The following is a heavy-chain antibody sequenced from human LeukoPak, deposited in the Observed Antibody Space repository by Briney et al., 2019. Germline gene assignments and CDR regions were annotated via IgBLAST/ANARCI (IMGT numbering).Heavy chain of an antibody. J-gene: IGHJ4*02. Sequence: SETLSLTCAVSGGSISSSNWWSWVRQPPGKGLEWIGEIYHSGSTNYNPSLKSRVTISVDKSKNQFSLKLSSVTAADTAVYYCARVGLIAAAGPFFDYWGQGTLVTVSS. D-gene: IGHD6-13*01. CDR3: ARVGLIAAAGPFFDY. CDR2: IYHSGST. V-gene: IGHV4-4*02. CDR1: GGSISSSNW.